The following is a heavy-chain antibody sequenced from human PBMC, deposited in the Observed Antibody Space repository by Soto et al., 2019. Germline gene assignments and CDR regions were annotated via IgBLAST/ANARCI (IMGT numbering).Heavy chain of an antibody. CDR2: MNPNNGDR. Sequence: ASVKVSCKASGYTFISYDINWVRQATGQGLEWMGWMNPNNGDRGYAQKFQGRVTMTRNTSISTAYMELSSLRSEDTAVYYCARAPTGDLDYWGRGTLVTVSS. V-gene: IGHV1-8*01. CDR1: GYTFISYD. J-gene: IGHJ4*02. CDR3: ARAPTGDLDY. D-gene: IGHD7-27*01.